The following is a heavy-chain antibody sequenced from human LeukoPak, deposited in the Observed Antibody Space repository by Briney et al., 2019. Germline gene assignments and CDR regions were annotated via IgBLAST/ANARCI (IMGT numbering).Heavy chain of an antibody. CDR1: GVTFSGHS. CDR2: ISRDGTIT. Sequence: GGSLRLSCAASGVTFSGHSMHWVRQAPGKGLVWVSGISRDGTITNYADAVKGRFTISRDNAKNTLYLQMNSLRVEDTAVYSCARGWYGPDSCGQGTLDTVSS. V-gene: IGHV3-74*01. CDR3: ARGWYGPDS. J-gene: IGHJ5*01. D-gene: IGHD1-14*01.